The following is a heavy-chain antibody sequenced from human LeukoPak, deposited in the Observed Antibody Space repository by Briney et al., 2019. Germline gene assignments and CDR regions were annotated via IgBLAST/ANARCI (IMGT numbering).Heavy chain of an antibody. J-gene: IGHJ6*02. CDR3: ARGGQWLVLGYYYYGMDV. CDR1: GYTFTSYD. Sequence: VKVPCKASGYTFTSYDINWVRQATGQGLEWMGWMNPNSGNTGYAQKFQGRVTMTRNTSISTAYMELSSLRSEDTAVYYCARGGQWLVLGYYYYGMDVRGQGTTVTVSS. V-gene: IGHV1-8*01. CDR2: MNPNSGNT. D-gene: IGHD6-19*01.